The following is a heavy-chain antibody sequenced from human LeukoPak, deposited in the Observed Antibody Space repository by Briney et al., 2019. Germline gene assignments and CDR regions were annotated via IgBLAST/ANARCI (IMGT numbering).Heavy chain of an antibody. J-gene: IGHJ3*02. CDR3: ATDLTYSSSWSAFDI. V-gene: IGHV1-2*06. Sequence: ASVKVSCKASGYTFIGYCIHWVRQAPGQGLEWLGRINPNSGGTNYAQKFQGRVTMTRDTSISTAYMGVSSLRSEDTAVYYCATDLTYSSSWSAFDIWGQGTMVTVSS. CDR1: GYTFIGYC. CDR2: INPNSGGT. D-gene: IGHD6-13*01.